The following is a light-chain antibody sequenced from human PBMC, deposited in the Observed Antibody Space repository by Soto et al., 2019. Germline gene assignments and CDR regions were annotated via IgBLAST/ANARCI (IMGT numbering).Light chain of an antibody. CDR1: PSVSSN. J-gene: IGKJ3*01. V-gene: IGKV3-15*01. CDR3: LQDGNWPFT. Sequence: EIVMTHSPATLSVSPGERATLSCRASPSVSSNLAWYQQKPGQAPRLLIYGASTRATGIPARFSVSGSGTEFTLTIRSLQSEYFAVYSCLQDGNWPFTIGPGTKVYSK. CDR2: GAS.